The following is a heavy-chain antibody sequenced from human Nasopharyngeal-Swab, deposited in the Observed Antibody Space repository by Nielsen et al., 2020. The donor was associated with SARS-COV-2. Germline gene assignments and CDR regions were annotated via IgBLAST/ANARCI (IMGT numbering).Heavy chain of an antibody. CDR1: GFTFDDYA. J-gene: IGHJ6*02. D-gene: IGHD3-9*01. Sequence: GESLKISCAASGFTFDDYAVHWVRQAPGKGLEWVSLISGDGGSTYYADSVKGRFTISRDNSKNSLYLQMNSLRTEDTALYYCAKDIYYDILTGYSYYYYGMDVWGQGTTVTVSS. CDR2: ISGDGGST. CDR3: AKDIYYDILTGYSYYYYGMDV. V-gene: IGHV3-43*02.